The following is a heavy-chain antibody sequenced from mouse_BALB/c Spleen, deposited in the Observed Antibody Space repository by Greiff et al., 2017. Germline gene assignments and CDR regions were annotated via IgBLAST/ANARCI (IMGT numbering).Heavy chain of an antibody. CDR1: GFTFSSHA. D-gene: IGHD3-2*01. V-gene: IGHV5-9-1*01. Sequence: EVMLVESGGGLVKPGGSLKLSCAASGFTFSSHAISWVRQTPEKRLEWVATISSGGSYTYYPDSVKGRFTISRDNAKNTLYLQMSSLRSEDTAMYYCASADSSGYWGQGTSVTVSS. CDR3: ASADSSGY. J-gene: IGHJ4*01. CDR2: ISSGGSYT.